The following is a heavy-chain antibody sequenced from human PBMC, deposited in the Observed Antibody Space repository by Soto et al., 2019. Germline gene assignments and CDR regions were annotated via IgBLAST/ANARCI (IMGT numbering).Heavy chain of an antibody. CDR1: GCTFSSYA. J-gene: IGHJ4*02. V-gene: IGHV1-69*10. D-gene: IGHD3-10*01. CDR2: IIPILGIA. CDR3: AREAGVRGVIDY. Sequence: SSVKVSCKSSGCTFSSYAISWVRQAPGQGLEWMGGIIPILGIANYEQKFHGRVTITADKSTSTAYMELSSLRSEDTAVYYCAREAGVRGVIDYWGQGTLVTVSS.